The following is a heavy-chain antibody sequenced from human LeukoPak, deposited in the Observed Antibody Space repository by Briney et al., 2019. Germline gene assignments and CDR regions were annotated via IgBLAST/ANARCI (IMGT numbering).Heavy chain of an antibody. CDR3: ASGTWIPDY. J-gene: IGHJ4*02. CDR1: GFTPSTLW. Sequence: VRTLSPSRAASGFTPSTLWMTSGPQAPGNGRGCGANRNQVGSEKYYVDSVKGRFTISRDNAKNALYLQMNSLRAEDTAVYYCASGTWIPDYWGEGALVTVSS. D-gene: IGHD5-18*01. CDR2: RNQVGSEK. V-gene: IGHV3-7*01.